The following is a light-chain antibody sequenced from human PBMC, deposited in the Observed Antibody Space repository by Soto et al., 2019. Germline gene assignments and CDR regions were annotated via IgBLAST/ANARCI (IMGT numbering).Light chain of an antibody. Sequence: SYELTQPPSVSVAPGQTARVTCGGNNIGGKSVQWYQQRPGQAPVLVVYDDSDRPSGIPERLSGSNSGNTATLTISRVEVGDEADYYCQVWDSSSDHVVFGGGTKVTVL. CDR3: QVWDSSSDHVV. J-gene: IGLJ2*01. CDR1: NIGGKS. CDR2: DDS. V-gene: IGLV3-21*02.